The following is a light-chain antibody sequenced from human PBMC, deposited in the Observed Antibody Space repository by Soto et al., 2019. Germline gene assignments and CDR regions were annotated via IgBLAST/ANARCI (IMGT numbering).Light chain of an antibody. CDR1: SSNIGSNY. Sequence: QSVLTQPPSASGTPGQRGTISCSGSSSNIGSNYVYWYQQLPGTAPKLLIYRNNQRPSGVPDRFSGSKSGTSASLANSGLRSEDEAHYYCAAWDDSLSGYVFGTGTKLTVL. V-gene: IGLV1-47*01. CDR2: RNN. CDR3: AAWDDSLSGYV. J-gene: IGLJ1*01.